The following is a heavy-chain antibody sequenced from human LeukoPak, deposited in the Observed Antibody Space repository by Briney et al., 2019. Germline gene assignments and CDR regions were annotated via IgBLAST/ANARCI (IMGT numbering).Heavy chain of an antibody. J-gene: IGHJ4*02. CDR3: AKDPPILRWSFDY. CDR2: ITGGGGTT. CDR1: GFTFSTYA. V-gene: IGHV3-23*01. D-gene: IGHD4-23*01. Sequence: HPGESLRLSCAASGFTFSTYAMSWVRRTPGKALEWVSAITGGGGTTYYADPVKGRFTISRDNSKNTLYLQMNSLRAEDTAVYYCAKDPPILRWSFDYWGQGTLVTVSS.